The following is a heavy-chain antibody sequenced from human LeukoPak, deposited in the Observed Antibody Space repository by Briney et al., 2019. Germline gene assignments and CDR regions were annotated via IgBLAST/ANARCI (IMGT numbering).Heavy chain of an antibody. D-gene: IGHD6-19*01. Sequence: ASVKVSCKAFGYTFTGYYMHWVRQAPGQGLEWMGWINPNSGGTNYAQKFQGRVTMTRDTSISTAYMELSRLRSDDAAVYYCARPIRYSSGWYGYWGQGTLVTVSS. J-gene: IGHJ4*02. CDR3: ARPIRYSSGWYGY. CDR2: INPNSGGT. CDR1: GYTFTGYY. V-gene: IGHV1-2*02.